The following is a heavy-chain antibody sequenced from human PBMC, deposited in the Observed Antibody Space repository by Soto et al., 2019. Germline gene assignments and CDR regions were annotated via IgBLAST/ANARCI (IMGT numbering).Heavy chain of an antibody. J-gene: IGHJ6*02. CDR1: GCTFTGYY. V-gene: IGHV1-2*02. Sequence: ASVKVSCKASGCTFTGYYIHWVREAPGQGLEWMGWINPQTGGTSYAQKFQGRVTLSRDTSINTAYLELSRLGFDDAAVYFCARERYQVISDGMDVWGQGTTVTVSS. D-gene: IGHD2-2*01. CDR2: INPQTGGT. CDR3: ARERYQVISDGMDV.